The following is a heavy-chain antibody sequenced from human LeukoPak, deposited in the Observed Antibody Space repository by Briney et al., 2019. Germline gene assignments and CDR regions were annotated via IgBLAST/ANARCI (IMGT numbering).Heavy chain of an antibody. CDR1: GFTFSSYT. CDR3: ARGGSGWYEGDY. J-gene: IGHJ4*02. Sequence: GGSLRLSCAASGFTFSSYTMHWVRQAPGKGLEWVAFISTSSSYIYYADSVKGQFTISRDNAKKSLYLQMNSLRAEDTAVYYCARGGSGWYEGDYWGQGTLVTVSS. CDR2: ISTSSSYI. D-gene: IGHD6-19*01. V-gene: IGHV3-21*01.